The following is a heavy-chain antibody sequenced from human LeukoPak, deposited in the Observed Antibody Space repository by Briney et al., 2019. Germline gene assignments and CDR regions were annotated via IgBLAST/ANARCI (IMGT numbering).Heavy chain of an antibody. CDR1: GGSFSSCY. CDR2: IYYSGST. Sequence: SETLSLTCTVSGGSFSSCYWSWIRQPPGKGLEWIGYIYYSGSTNYNPSLKSRVTISVDTSKNQFSLKLSSVTAADTAVYYCARRAFSGYFFDYWGQGTLVTVSS. D-gene: IGHD5-12*01. CDR3: ARRAFSGYFFDY. J-gene: IGHJ4*02. V-gene: IGHV4-59*01.